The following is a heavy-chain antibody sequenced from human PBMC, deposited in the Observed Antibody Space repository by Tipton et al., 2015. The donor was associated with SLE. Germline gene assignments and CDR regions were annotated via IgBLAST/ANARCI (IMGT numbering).Heavy chain of an antibody. CDR1: GGSISSYY. Sequence: TLSLTCTVSGGSISSYYWSWIRQPPGKGLEWIGSIYYSGSTYYNPSLKSRVTISVDTSKNQFSLKLSSVTAADTAVYYCARDLIAAAGSYWYFDLWGRGTLVTVSS. CDR2: IYYSGST. CDR3: ARDLIAAAGSYWYFDL. J-gene: IGHJ2*01. D-gene: IGHD6-13*01. V-gene: IGHV4-59*12.